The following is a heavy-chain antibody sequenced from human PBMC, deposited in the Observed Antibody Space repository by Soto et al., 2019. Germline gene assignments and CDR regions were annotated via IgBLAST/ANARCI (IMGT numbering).Heavy chain of an antibody. Sequence: TGGSLRLSCAASGFTFSSYDMHWVRQATGKGLEWVSAIGTAGDTYYPGSVKGRFTISRENAKNSLYLQMNSLRAEDTAVYYCARDGASAIFGVVDYYYYGMDVWGQGTTVTVSS. CDR1: GFTFSSYD. D-gene: IGHD3-3*01. CDR2: IGTAGDT. J-gene: IGHJ6*02. CDR3: ARDGASAIFGVVDYYYYGMDV. V-gene: IGHV3-13*01.